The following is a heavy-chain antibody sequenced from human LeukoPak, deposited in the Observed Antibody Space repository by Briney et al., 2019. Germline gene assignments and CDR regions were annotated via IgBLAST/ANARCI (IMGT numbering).Heavy chain of an antibody. V-gene: IGHV4-59*01. J-gene: IGHJ4*02. CDR3: ARVRDCSGGSCSYYFDY. CDR2: IYYSGST. D-gene: IGHD2-15*01. CDR1: GGSISSYY. Sequence: SETLSLTCTVSGGSISSYYWSWIRQPPGKGLEWIGYIYYSGSTNYNPSLKSRVTISVDTSKNQFSLKLSSVTAADTAVYYCARVRDCSGGSCSYYFDYWGQGTLVTVSS.